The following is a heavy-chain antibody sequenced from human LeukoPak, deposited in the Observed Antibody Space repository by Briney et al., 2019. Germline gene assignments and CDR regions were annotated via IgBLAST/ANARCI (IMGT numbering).Heavy chain of an antibody. Sequence: PSETLSLTCTASGGSITSGDYYWSWIRQPPGKSLEWIGYSYHSGSTYYNPSLRSRVTISVNTSKNQFSLKLTSVTAADTAVYYCARVLSGSGSYFPYYFDYWGQGTLVTVSS. V-gene: IGHV4-30-4*01. CDR2: SYHSGST. J-gene: IGHJ4*02. D-gene: IGHD3-10*01. CDR1: GGSITSGDYY. CDR3: ARVLSGSGSYFPYYFDY.